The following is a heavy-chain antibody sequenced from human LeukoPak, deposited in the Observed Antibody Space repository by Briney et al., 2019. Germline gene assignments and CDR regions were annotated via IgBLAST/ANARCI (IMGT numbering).Heavy chain of an antibody. CDR3: ASSRRRGSCYSDCSPNAFDI. D-gene: IGHD2-15*01. J-gene: IGHJ3*02. Sequence: PSETLSLTCTVSGGSISSSSYYWGWIRQPPGKGLEWIGSIYYSGSTYYNPSLKSRVTISVDTSKNQFSLKLSSVTAADTAVYYCASSRRRGSCYSDCSPNAFDIWGQGTMVTVSS. CDR1: GGSISSSSYY. V-gene: IGHV4-39*07. CDR2: IYYSGST.